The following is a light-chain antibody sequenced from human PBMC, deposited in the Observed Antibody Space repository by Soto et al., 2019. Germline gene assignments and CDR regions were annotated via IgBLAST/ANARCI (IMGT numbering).Light chain of an antibody. CDR3: QQYNNWLT. CDR1: QSVSSN. CDR2: GAS. V-gene: IGKV3-15*01. J-gene: IGKJ4*01. Sequence: EIVMTQSPATLSVSPGERATLSCRAGQSVSSNLAWYQQRPGQPPRLLIYGASTRATGVQARFSGSGSGTEFTLTASSLHSEDFAVYYCQQYNNWLTFGGVTKVDIK.